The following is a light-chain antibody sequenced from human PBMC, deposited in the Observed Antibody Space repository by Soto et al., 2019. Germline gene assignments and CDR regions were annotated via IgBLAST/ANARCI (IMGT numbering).Light chain of an antibody. V-gene: IGKV1-6*01. J-gene: IGKJ1*01. CDR3: QQYYNYST. CDR2: GAS. CDR1: QDITSD. Sequence: AIEMTQSPSSLSASVGDRVIITCRASQDITSDLAWYQQSPGKAPRLLIYGASRLQSGVPSRFSGSGSGTDYILTITALQPEDFATYFCQQYYNYSTFGQGTKVEVK.